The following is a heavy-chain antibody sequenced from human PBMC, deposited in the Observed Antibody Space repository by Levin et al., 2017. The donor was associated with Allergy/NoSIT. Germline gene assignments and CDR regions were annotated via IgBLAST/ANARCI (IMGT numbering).Heavy chain of an antibody. V-gene: IGHV1-8*01. D-gene: IGHD3-22*01. Sequence: EASVKVSCKASGYTFTSYDINWVRQATGQGLEWMGWMNPNSGNTGYAQKFQGRVTMTRNTSISTAYMELSSLRSEDTAVYYCARGDQRLYYYDSSGYPLWGQGTLVTVSS. CDR1: GYTFTSYD. CDR2: MNPNSGNT. J-gene: IGHJ4*02. CDR3: ARGDQRLYYYDSSGYPL.